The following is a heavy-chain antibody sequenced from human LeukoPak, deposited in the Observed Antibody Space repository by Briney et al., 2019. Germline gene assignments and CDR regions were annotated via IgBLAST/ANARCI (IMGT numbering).Heavy chain of an antibody. CDR2: ISSSGSTI. J-gene: IGHJ4*02. CDR3: ASEDDY. V-gene: IGHV3-11*04. CDR1: GXTFXXXX. Sequence: GXTFXXXXMGWXXXXPGKGLEWVSYISSSGSTIYYADSVKGRFTISRDNAKNSLYLQMNSLRAEDTAVYYCASEDDYWGQGTLVTVSS.